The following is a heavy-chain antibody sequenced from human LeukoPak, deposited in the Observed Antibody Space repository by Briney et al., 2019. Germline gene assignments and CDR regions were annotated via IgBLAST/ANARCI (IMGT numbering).Heavy chain of an antibody. J-gene: IGHJ4*02. Sequence: ASVKVSCKASGYTFGDYYMHWVRQAPGQGLEWMGWINPKSGGTNEAQKFHDRVTMTRDTSIRTAYMEVSRLRPDDTAVYYCARSPDILTGENFDYWGQGTLVTVSS. CDR3: ARSPDILTGENFDY. D-gene: IGHD3-9*01. CDR2: INPKSGGT. V-gene: IGHV1-2*02. CDR1: GYTFGDYY.